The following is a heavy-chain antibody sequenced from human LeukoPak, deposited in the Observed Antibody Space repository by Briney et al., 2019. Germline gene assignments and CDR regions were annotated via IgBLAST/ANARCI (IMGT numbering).Heavy chain of an antibody. J-gene: IGHJ3*02. V-gene: IGHV4-59*08. CDR3: ARHEAVAGTADAFDI. CDR1: GGSISSYY. Sequence: SETLSLTCTVSGGSISSYYWSWIRQPPGKGLEWIGYIYYSGSTNYNPSLKSRVTISVDTSKNQFSLELSSVTAADTAVYYCARHEAVAGTADAFDIWGQGTMVTVSS. D-gene: IGHD6-19*01. CDR2: IYYSGST.